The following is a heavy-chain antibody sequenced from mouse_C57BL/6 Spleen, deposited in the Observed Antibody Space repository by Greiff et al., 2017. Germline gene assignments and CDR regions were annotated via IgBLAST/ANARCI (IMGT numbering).Heavy chain of an antibody. CDR1: GYTFTDYY. D-gene: IGHD1-1*02. CDR2: INPYNGGT. J-gene: IGHJ1*03. V-gene: IGHV1-19*01. Sequence: EVQLQQSGPVLVKPGASVKMSCKASGYTFTDYYMHWVKQSHGKSLEWIGVINPYNGGTSYNQKFKGKATLTVDKSSSTAYMELNSLTSEDSAVYYCARTEAVDGYFDVWGTGTTVTVSS. CDR3: ARTEAVDGYFDV.